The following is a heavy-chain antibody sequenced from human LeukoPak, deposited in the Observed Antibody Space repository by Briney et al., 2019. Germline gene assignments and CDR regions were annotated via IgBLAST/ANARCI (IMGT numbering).Heavy chain of an antibody. CDR2: ISGSGGST. D-gene: IGHD1-26*01. Sequence: GGSLRLSCAASGFTFSSYAMSWVRQAPGKGLEWVSGISGSGGSTYCADSVKGRFTVSRDNSKNTLYLQMNSLRAEDTAVYYCAKDVGKWESLHFFDYWGQGTLVTVSS. CDR1: GFTFSSYA. J-gene: IGHJ4*02. CDR3: AKDVGKWESLHFFDY. V-gene: IGHV3-23*01.